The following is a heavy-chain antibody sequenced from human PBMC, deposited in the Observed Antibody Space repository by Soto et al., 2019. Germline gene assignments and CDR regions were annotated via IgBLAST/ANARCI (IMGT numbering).Heavy chain of an antibody. CDR1: GGSISSGGYY. V-gene: IGHV4-31*03. D-gene: IGHD3-10*01. J-gene: IGHJ4*02. CDR2: IYYSGST. CDR3: ARNKEELSPYYFDY. Sequence: ASETLSLTCTVSGGSISSGGYYWSWIRQHPGKGLEWIGYIYYSGSTYYNPSLKSRVTISVDTSKNQFSLKLSSVTAADTAVYYCARNKEELSPYYFDYWGQGTLVTVSS.